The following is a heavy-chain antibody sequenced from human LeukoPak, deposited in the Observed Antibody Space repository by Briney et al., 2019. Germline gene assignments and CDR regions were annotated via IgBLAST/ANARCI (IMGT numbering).Heavy chain of an antibody. Sequence: ASVKVSCKASGYTFTSYYMHWVRQAPGQGLEWMGWINPYSGGTHYALIFQDRVTMTRDTSISTAYMELSRLRSDDTAVYYCARRIAGRLINEAFDIWGQGTMVTVSS. CDR2: INPYSGGT. CDR1: GYTFTSYY. CDR3: ARRIAGRLINEAFDI. J-gene: IGHJ3*02. D-gene: IGHD6-6*01. V-gene: IGHV1-2*02.